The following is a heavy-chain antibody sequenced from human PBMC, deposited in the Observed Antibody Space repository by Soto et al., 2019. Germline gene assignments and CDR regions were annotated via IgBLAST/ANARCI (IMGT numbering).Heavy chain of an antibody. CDR1: GGTFSSYA. Sequence: SVKVSCKASGGTFSSYAISWVRQAPGQGLEWMGGIIPIFGTANYAQKLQGRVTITADKSTSTAYMELSSLRSEDTAVYYCARYYGGNSVHYYYYGMDVWGQGTTVTVSS. V-gene: IGHV1-69*06. J-gene: IGHJ6*02. CDR2: IIPIFGTA. D-gene: IGHD4-17*01. CDR3: ARYYGGNSVHYYYYGMDV.